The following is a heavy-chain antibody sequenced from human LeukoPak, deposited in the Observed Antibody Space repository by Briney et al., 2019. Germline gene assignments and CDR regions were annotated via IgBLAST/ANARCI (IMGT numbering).Heavy chain of an antibody. CDR3: ARRGEWLPLVDWFDP. Sequence: GASVKVSCKASGHTFTGYYMHWVRQAPGQGLEWMGWINPNSGGTNYAQKFQGRVTMTRDTSISTAYMELSRLRSDDTAVYYCARRGEWLPLVDWFDPWGQGTLVTVSS. V-gene: IGHV1-2*02. J-gene: IGHJ5*02. CDR2: INPNSGGT. CDR1: GHTFTGYY. D-gene: IGHD5-24*01.